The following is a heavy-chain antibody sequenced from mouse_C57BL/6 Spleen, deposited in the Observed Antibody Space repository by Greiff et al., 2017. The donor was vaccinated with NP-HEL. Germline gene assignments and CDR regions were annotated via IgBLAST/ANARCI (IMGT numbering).Heavy chain of an antibody. V-gene: IGHV5-17*01. CDR3: ARLGTFVTTVGTYFDA. CDR2: ISSGSSTI. D-gene: IGHD1-1*01. Sequence: EVQVVESGGGLVKPGGSLKLSCAASGFTFSDYGMHWVRQAPEKGLEWVAYISSGSSTIYYADTVKGRFTISRDNAKNTLFLQMTSLRSEDTAMYYCARLGTFVTTVGTYFDAWGTGTTVTVAS. J-gene: IGHJ1*03. CDR1: GFTFSDYG.